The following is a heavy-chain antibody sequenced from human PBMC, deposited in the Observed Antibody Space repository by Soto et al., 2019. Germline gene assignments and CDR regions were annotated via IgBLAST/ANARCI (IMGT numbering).Heavy chain of an antibody. D-gene: IGHD6-19*01. V-gene: IGHV3-23*01. J-gene: IGHJ4*02. CDR2: ISVSGYNT. CDR3: VKDDYFNNSGTHPSD. CDR1: EFTISSFT. Sequence: GVSLRLSCSASEFTISSFTMTCVRQAPGKGLQWVSSISVSGYNTYYADSVKGRFTISRDNFKNTLYLQMRSLRAEDTAIYYCVKDDYFNNSGTHPSDWGQGTLVT.